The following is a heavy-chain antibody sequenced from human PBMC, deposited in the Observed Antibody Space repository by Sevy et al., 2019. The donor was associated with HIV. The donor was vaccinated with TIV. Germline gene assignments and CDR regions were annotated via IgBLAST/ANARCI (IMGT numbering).Heavy chain of an antibody. CDR2: IYHSGYT. J-gene: IGHJ5*02. V-gene: IGHV4-4*02. Sequence: SETLSLTCAVSGGSISSVNWWHWVRQPPGKGLEWIGEIYHSGYTNYNPSLKSRVTISVDNSKNQFFLNLNSVTAADTAVYYCARGGETPRGFDPWGQGSLVTVSS. CDR3: ARGGETPRGFDP. D-gene: IGHD3-16*01. CDR1: GGSISSVNW.